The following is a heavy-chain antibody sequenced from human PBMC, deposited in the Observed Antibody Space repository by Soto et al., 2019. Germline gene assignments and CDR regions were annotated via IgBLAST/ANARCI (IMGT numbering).Heavy chain of an antibody. CDR1: GFIFNEYG. CDR3: ARWSCSGSNCNLNQRSFDL. V-gene: IGHV3-33*03. J-gene: IGHJ4*02. Sequence: QVQLVESGGGVVQPGRSLRLSCAASGFIFNEYGMHWVRQAPGKGLEWVAVIWYDGSNKYYADSVKGRFTFSRDNSKNTMYLQMNSLRVEDTAVYYCARWSCSGSNCNLNQRSFDLWGQGTLVTVSS. D-gene: IGHD2-15*01. CDR2: IWYDGSNK.